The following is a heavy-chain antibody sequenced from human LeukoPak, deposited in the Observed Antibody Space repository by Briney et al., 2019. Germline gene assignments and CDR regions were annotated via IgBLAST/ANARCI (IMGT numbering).Heavy chain of an antibody. D-gene: IGHD3-9*01. Sequence: SETLSLTCSVSDDSISSYYWSWIRQSAGKGLEWIGHISDSGSTKYNPSLKSRVTISIDQSKNQLSLNLSSVTAADTAMYYCAREFFDTFTGYYVQDAFDVWGQGTMVTVSP. V-gene: IGHV4-4*07. CDR2: ISDSGST. CDR3: AREFFDTFTGYYVQDAFDV. J-gene: IGHJ3*01. CDR1: DDSISSYY.